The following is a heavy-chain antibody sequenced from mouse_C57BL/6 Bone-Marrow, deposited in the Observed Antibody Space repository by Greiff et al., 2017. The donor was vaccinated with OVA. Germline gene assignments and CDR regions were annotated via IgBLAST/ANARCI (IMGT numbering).Heavy chain of an antibody. CDR1: GFTFSDYY. J-gene: IGHJ3*01. CDR3: ARHYVTAPFAY. D-gene: IGHD1-2*01. Sequence: EVQGVGSGGGLVQPGGSLKLSCAASGFTFSDYYMYWVRQTPEKRLEWVAYISNGGGSTYYPDTVKGRFTISRDNAKNTLYLQMSRLKSEDTAMYYCARHYVTAPFAYWGQGTLVTVSA. V-gene: IGHV5-12*01. CDR2: ISNGGGST.